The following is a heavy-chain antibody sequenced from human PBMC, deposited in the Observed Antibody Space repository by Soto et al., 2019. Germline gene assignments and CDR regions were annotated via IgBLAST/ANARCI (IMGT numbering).Heavy chain of an antibody. Sequence: ASVKVSCKASGYTFTGYYMHWVRQAPGQGLEWMGWINPNSGGTNYAQKFQGWVTMTRDTSISTAYMELSRLRSDDTAVYYCAGADYYGSGSYYNLWGMGVWGQGTTVTVS. CDR2: INPNSGGT. V-gene: IGHV1-2*04. CDR1: GYTFTGYY. D-gene: IGHD3-10*01. J-gene: IGHJ6*02. CDR3: AGADYYGSGSYYNLWGMGV.